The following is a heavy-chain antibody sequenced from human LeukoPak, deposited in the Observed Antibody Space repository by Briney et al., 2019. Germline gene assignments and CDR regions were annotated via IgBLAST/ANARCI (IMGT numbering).Heavy chain of an antibody. D-gene: IGHD3-9*01. CDR3: ARPHYDILTGYYKNLYYFDY. Sequence: GSSVKVSCKASGGTFSSYAISWVRQAPGQGLEWMGWISAYNGNTNYAQKLQGRVTMTTDTSTSTAYMELRSLRSDDTAVYYCARPHYDILTGYYKNLYYFDYWGQGTLVTVSS. J-gene: IGHJ4*02. V-gene: IGHV1-18*01. CDR2: ISAYNGNT. CDR1: GGTFSSYA.